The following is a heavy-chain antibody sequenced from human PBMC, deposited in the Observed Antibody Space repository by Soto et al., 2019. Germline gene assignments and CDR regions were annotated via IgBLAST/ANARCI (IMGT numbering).Heavy chain of an antibody. Sequence: ASVKVSCKASGYTFTSYGISWVRQAPGQGLEWMGWFSAYNGNTNFAQKLQGRITMTTDTSTSTAYMELRSLRSDDTAVYYCARDRSSTPYHYYGMDVWGQGTTVTVSS. D-gene: IGHD3-10*01. J-gene: IGHJ6*02. CDR3: ARDRSSTPYHYYGMDV. V-gene: IGHV1-18*04. CDR2: FSAYNGNT. CDR1: GYTFTSYG.